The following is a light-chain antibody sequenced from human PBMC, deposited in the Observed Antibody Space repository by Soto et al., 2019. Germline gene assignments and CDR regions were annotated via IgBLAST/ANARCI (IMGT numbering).Light chain of an antibody. V-gene: IGKV3-20*01. CDR3: QQYGSLPIT. Sequence: EIVFTQSPGTLSLSPGERATLSRRASQSVRNSYLAWYQQKPGQAPRLLIYGASSRATGIPDRFSGSGSGTDFTLTISRVEPEDFAVYYCQQYGSLPITFGQGTRLENK. J-gene: IGKJ5*01. CDR2: GAS. CDR1: QSVRNSY.